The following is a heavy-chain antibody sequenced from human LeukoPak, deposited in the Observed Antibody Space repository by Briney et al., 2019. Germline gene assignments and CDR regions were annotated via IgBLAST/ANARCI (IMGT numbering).Heavy chain of an antibody. D-gene: IGHD2-2*01. CDR1: GFTFSSYA. J-gene: IGHJ4*02. Sequence: GGSLRLSCAASGFTFSSYAMSWVRQAPGKGLEWVSAISGSGGSTYYADSAKGRFTISRDNSKNTLYLQMNSLRAEDTAVYYCAKYQSGLLRGVHFDYWGQGTLVTVSS. CDR2: ISGSGGST. V-gene: IGHV3-23*01. CDR3: AKYQSGLLRGVHFDY.